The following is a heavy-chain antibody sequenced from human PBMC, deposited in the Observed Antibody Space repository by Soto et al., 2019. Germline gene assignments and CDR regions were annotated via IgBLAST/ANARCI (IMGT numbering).Heavy chain of an antibody. J-gene: IGHJ4*02. CDR2: INHVGSP. D-gene: IGHD3-3*01. CDR3: ASLNGGRFLDKGDY. V-gene: IGHV4-34*01. Sequence: QVQLHQWGAGLLKPSETLSLTCGVYNGSFMGYYWTWVRQPPGKGLEGIGEINHVGSPNYYPSLKSRVAISIDPSKHQFSLSLRSLTAADTAVYYCASLNGGRFLDKGDYWGQGILVTVSS. CDR1: NGSFMGYY.